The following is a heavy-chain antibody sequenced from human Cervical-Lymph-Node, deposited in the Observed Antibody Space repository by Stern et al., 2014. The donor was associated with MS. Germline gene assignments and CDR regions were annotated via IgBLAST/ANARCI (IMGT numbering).Heavy chain of an antibody. CDR3: AREVAGHRLGMMDV. J-gene: IGHJ6*02. CDR2: INPRGGST. CDR1: GYTFTSYY. V-gene: IGHV1-46*01. Sequence: QVQLGQSGAEVKTPGASVKLSCQASGYTFTSYYIHWVRQAPGQGLEWMGIINPRGGSTSYAQKFQGRVTMTRDTSTSTVYMELSSLRSEDTAVYYCAREVAGHRLGMMDVWGQGTAVTVSS. D-gene: IGHD6-19*01.